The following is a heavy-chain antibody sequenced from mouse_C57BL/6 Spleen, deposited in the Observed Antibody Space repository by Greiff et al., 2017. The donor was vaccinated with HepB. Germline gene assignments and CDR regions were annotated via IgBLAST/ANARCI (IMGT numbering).Heavy chain of an antibody. CDR2: IYPGDGDT. J-gene: IGHJ4*01. CDR3: AREGYS. CDR1: GYAFSSSW. V-gene: IGHV1-82*01. D-gene: IGHD2-12*01. Sequence: QVQLQQSGPELVKPGASVKISCKASGYAFSSSWMNWVKQRPGKGLEWIGRIYPGDGDTNYNGKFKGKATLTADKSSSTAYMQLSNLTSEDSAVYFCAREGYSWGQGTSVTVSS.